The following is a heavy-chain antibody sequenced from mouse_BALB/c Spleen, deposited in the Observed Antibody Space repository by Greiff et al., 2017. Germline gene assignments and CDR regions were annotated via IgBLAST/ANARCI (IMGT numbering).Heavy chain of an antibody. J-gene: IGHJ2*01. CDR1: GFTFSSFG. D-gene: IGHD4-1*01. V-gene: IGHV5-17*02. CDR3: AVTGTYYFDY. CDR2: ISSGSSTI. Sequence: EVKLVESGGGLVQPGGSRKLSCAASGFTFSSFGMHWVRQAPEKGLEWVAYISSGSSTIYYADTVKGRFTISRDNPKNTLFLQMTSLRSEDTAMYYCAVTGTYYFDYWGQGTTLTVSS.